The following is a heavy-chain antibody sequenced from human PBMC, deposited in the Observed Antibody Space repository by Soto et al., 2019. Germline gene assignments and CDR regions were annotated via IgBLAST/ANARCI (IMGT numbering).Heavy chain of an antibody. V-gene: IGHV1-69*01. CDR1: GGTFSNYY. CDR3: ARGYSTGYCDY. Sequence: QVQLVQSGAEVKKPGSSMKVSCTTSGGTFSNYYISWVRQAPGQGLEWMGDIIPMFDTPKYAQKFQGRVTITADESTSAAYMELSSLRAEDTAVYYCARGYSTGYCDYWGQGTLITVAS. D-gene: IGHD1-20*01. J-gene: IGHJ4*02. CDR2: IIPMFDTP.